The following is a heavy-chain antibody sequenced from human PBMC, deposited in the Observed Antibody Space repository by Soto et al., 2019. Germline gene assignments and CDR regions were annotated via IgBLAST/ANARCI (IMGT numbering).Heavy chain of an antibody. D-gene: IGHD2-2*01. J-gene: IGHJ4*02. CDR3: ARRMPIDSFPFDY. V-gene: IGHV4-30-4*01. Sequence: SETLSLTCSVSGGSISSGDFFWSWIRQPPGKGLEWIGYIYSTGSTYYNPSLKSRLTISVDTSKNQFSLRLNSVTAADTAVYYCARRMPIDSFPFDYWGQGSLVTSPQ. CDR1: GGSISSGDFF. CDR2: IYSTGST.